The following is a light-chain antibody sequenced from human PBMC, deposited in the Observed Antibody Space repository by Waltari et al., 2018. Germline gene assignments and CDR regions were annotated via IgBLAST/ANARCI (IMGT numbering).Light chain of an antibody. Sequence: QTVVTQEPSLSVSPGGTVTPTCALSSGSISATSYATWYQQTPGQAPRTLVYKANTRSSGVPDRFSGSILENKAALTITGAQADDECDYYCALYMGGGIWVFGGGTKLTVL. CDR2: KAN. V-gene: IGLV8-61*01. CDR1: SGSISATSY. CDR3: ALYMGGGIWV. J-gene: IGLJ3*02.